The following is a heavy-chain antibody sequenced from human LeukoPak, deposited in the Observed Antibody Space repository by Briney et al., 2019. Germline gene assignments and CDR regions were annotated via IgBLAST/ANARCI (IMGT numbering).Heavy chain of an antibody. CDR3: AREVGQLHVDY. CDR2: ISYDGSNK. D-gene: IGHD1-26*01. CDR1: GGTFSSYA. V-gene: IGHV3-30-3*01. J-gene: IGHJ4*02. Sequence: SCKASGGTFSSYAMHWVRQAPGKGLEWVAVISYDGSNKYYADSVKGRFTISRDNSKNTLYLQMSSLRAEDTAVYYCAREVGQLHVDYWGQGTLVTVSS.